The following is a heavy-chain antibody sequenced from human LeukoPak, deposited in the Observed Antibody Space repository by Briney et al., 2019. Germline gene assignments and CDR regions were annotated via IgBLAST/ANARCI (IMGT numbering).Heavy chain of an antibody. V-gene: IGHV3-20*04. CDR2: INWNGGST. CDR1: GFTFDDYG. D-gene: IGHD1-1*01. CDR3: ARDLPWSRDLAFDI. Sequence: PGGSLRLSCAASGFTFDDYGMGWVRQAPGKGLEWVSGINWNGGSTGYADSVKGRFTISRDNAKNSLYLQMNSLRAEDTALYYCARDLPWSRDLAFDIWGQGTMVTVSS. J-gene: IGHJ3*02.